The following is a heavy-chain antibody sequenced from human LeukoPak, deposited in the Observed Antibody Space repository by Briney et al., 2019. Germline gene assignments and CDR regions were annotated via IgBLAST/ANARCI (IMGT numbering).Heavy chain of an antibody. CDR1: GFTFSSYS. J-gene: IGHJ4*02. CDR2: ISSSSSYI. D-gene: IGHD4-11*01. Sequence: PGGSLRLSCAASGFTFSSYSMNWVRQAPGKGLEWVSSISSSSSYIYYADSVKGRFTISRDNAKNSLYLQMNSLRAEDTAVYYCAREDYRDRRFDYWGQGTLVTVSS. V-gene: IGHV3-21*01. CDR3: AREDYRDRRFDY.